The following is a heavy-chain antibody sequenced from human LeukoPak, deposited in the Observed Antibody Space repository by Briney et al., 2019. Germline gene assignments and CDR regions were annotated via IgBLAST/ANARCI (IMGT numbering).Heavy chain of an antibody. Sequence: GESLKTSCKASGYSFTNYWIGWVRQMPGKGLEWMGIIYPSDSDTRYSPSFQGQVTISVDKSISTAYLQWSSLKASDTAMYYCARHVGSVTTQPWFDPWGQGTLVIVSS. CDR3: ARHVGSVTTQPWFDP. CDR2: IYPSDSDT. V-gene: IGHV5-51*01. D-gene: IGHD1-26*01. J-gene: IGHJ5*02. CDR1: GYSFTNYW.